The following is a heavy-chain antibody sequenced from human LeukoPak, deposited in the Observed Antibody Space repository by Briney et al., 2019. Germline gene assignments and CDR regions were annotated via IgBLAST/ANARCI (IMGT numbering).Heavy chain of an antibody. Sequence: GGSLRLSCAASGFTFSTYAMSWVRQAPGKGLEWVSVISNSGVNTYYADSVKGRFTISRDNSMNTLYLQMNSLRAEDTAVYYCAKGVGTSGWFYFDYWGQGTLVTVSS. V-gene: IGHV3-23*01. CDR3: AKGVGTSGWFYFDY. D-gene: IGHD6-19*01. J-gene: IGHJ4*02. CDR1: GFTFSTYA. CDR2: ISNSGVNT.